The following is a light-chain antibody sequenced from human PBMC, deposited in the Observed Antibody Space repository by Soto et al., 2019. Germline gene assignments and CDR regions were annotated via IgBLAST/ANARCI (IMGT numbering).Light chain of an antibody. CDR2: STN. Sequence: QAVVTQEPSLTVSPGGTVTLTCASSTGAVTSVSYPSWFQQKPGQAPRALIYSTNFRHSWTPARFSGSLLGGKAALTLSGVQPEDEADYYCLLYQGGARVFGGGTKVTVL. CDR1: TGAVTSVSY. CDR3: LLYQGGARV. V-gene: IGLV7-43*01. J-gene: IGLJ3*02.